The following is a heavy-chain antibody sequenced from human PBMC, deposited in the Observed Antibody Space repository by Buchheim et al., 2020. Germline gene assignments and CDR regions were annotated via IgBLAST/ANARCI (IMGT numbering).Heavy chain of an antibody. J-gene: IGHJ6*02. Sequence: QVQLQESGPGLVKPSETLSLTCTVSGGSISSYYWSWIRQPPGKGLEWIGYIYYSGSTNYNPSLTSRVTISVDTSKNQLSLKLSSVTAADTAVYYCARALWRYCSSTSCNGMDVWGQGTT. CDR2: IYYSGST. CDR3: ARALWRYCSSTSCNGMDV. V-gene: IGHV4-59*01. D-gene: IGHD2-2*01. CDR1: GGSISSYY.